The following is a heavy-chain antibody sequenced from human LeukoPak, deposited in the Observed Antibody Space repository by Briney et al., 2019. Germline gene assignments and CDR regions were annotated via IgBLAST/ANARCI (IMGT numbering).Heavy chain of an antibody. J-gene: IGHJ4*02. CDR2: ISSSSSYI. CDR3: VRDMYNGDWPYFDY. Sequence: GGSLRLSCAASGFTFSSYSMNWVRQAPGKGLEWVSSISSSSSYIYYADSVKGRFTISRDNAKNSLYLQMNSLRAEDTAVYYCVRDMYNGDWPYFDYWGQGTLVTVSS. D-gene: IGHD4-17*01. CDR1: GFTFSSYS. V-gene: IGHV3-21*01.